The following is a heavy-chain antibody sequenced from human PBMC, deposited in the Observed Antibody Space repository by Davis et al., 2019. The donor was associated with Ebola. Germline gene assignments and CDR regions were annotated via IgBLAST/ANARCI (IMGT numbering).Heavy chain of an antibody. D-gene: IGHD2-15*01. CDR2: IYYSGST. J-gene: IGHJ6*03. CDR1: GGSVNSGSYY. V-gene: IGHV4-61*01. Sequence: SETLSLTCAVSGGSVNSGSYYWSWIRQPPGKGLEWIGYIYYSGSTNYNPSLKSRVTISVDTSKNQFSLKLSSVTAADTAMYYCASEGCSGGSCYSVGHYYYYYMDVWGKGTTVTVSS. CDR3: ASEGCSGGSCYSVGHYYYYYMDV.